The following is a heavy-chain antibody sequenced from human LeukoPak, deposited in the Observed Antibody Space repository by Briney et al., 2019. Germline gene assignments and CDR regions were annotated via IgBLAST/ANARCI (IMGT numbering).Heavy chain of an antibody. CDR3: ARGPASIAVAGNLDY. CDR1: GYTFTSYG. V-gene: IGHV1-18*01. Sequence: ASVKVSCKASGYTFTSYGISWVRQAPGQGLDWMGWISGYNGNTNYAQNLQGRVTMTTDTSTSTSYMELRSLRSDDTAVYYCARGPASIAVAGNLDYWGQGTLVTVSS. J-gene: IGHJ4*02. CDR2: ISGYNGNT. D-gene: IGHD6-19*01.